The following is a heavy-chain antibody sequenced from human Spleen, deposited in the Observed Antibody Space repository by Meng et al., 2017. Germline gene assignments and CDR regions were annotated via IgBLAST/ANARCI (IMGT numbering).Heavy chain of an antibody. V-gene: IGHV4-34*04. CDR3: ARGPTTMAHDFDY. J-gene: IGHJ4*02. CDR1: GGSFSDYY. Sequence: QVQLQQWGAVLLRPSETLSLTCVVSGGSFSDYYWSWIRQPPGKGLEWIGEINHSGSTNTNRSLGSRAPIQVATPQKNPPLKLSSVTAADSAVYYCARGPTTMAHDFDYWGQGTLVTASS. CDR2: INHSGST. D-gene: IGHD4-11*01.